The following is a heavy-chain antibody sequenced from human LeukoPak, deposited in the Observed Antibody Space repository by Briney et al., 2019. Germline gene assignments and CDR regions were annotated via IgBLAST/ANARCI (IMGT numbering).Heavy chain of an antibody. Sequence: PGGSLRLSCTASGFTFGNAWMSWGRQAPGKGPEWVVRITKKIDGGTTTYAAPVRVRFTISRDDSKDTLYLQMNSLKTDDTAVYYCTRGPRPFDYWGQGTLVTVSS. CDR2: ITKKIDGGTT. V-gene: IGHV3-15*01. CDR1: GFTFGNAW. J-gene: IGHJ4*02. CDR3: TRGPRPFDY.